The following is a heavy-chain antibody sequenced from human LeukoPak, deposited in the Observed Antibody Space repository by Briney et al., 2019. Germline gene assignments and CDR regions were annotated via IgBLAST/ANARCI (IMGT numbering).Heavy chain of an antibody. J-gene: IGHJ5*02. CDR3: ARGRRYYDFWSGYSPYNWFDP. V-gene: IGHV4-4*07. Sequence: PSETLSLTCTVSGGSISRYYWSWIRQPAGKGLEWIGRIYTLGNTNYNPSLRSRVTISVDTSKNQFSLKLSSVTAADTAVYYCARGRRYYDFWSGYSPYNWFDPWGQGTLVTVSS. D-gene: IGHD3-3*01. CDR1: GGSISRYY. CDR2: IYTLGNT.